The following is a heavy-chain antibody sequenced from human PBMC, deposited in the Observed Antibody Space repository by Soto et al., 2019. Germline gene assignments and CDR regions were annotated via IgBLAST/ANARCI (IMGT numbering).Heavy chain of an antibody. J-gene: IGHJ4*02. CDR1: GFTFSSYG. Sequence: GGSLRLSCAASGFTFSSYGMSWVRQAPGKGLEWVSAISGSGGSTYYADSVKGRFTISRDNSKNTLYLQMNSLRAEDTAVYYCAKVRVYYDFWSGYQFDYWGQGTLVTVSS. V-gene: IGHV3-23*01. CDR3: AKVRVYYDFWSGYQFDY. D-gene: IGHD3-3*01. CDR2: ISGSGGST.